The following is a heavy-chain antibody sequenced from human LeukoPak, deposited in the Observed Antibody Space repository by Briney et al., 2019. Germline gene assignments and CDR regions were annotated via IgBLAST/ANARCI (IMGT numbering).Heavy chain of an antibody. Sequence: GASVKVSCKASGYTFTGYYMHWVRQAPGQGLEWVGWINPNSGGTNYAQKFQGRVTMTRDTSISTAYMELSRLRSDDTAVYYCARGSMIVVVTDYWYFDLWGRGTLVTVSS. V-gene: IGHV1-2*02. D-gene: IGHD3-22*01. CDR3: ARGSMIVVVTDYWYFDL. J-gene: IGHJ2*01. CDR2: INPNSGGT. CDR1: GYTFTGYY.